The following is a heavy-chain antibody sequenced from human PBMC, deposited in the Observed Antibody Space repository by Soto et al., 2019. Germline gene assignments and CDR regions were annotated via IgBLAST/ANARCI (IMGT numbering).Heavy chain of an antibody. D-gene: IGHD3-22*01. CDR3: ATTTYYYASSGYYLGY. Sequence: ASVKVSCKVSGYTLTELSMHWVRQAPGKGLEWMGGFDPEDGETIYAQKFQGRVTMTEDTSTDTAYMELSSLRSEDTAVYYCATTTYYYASSGYYLGYWGQGTLVTVSS. CDR1: GYTLTELS. J-gene: IGHJ4*02. V-gene: IGHV1-24*01. CDR2: FDPEDGET.